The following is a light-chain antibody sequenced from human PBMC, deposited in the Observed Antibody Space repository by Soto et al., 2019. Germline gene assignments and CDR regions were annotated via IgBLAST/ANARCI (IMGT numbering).Light chain of an antibody. CDR1: QSVSSS. Sequence: EIVLTQSPVTLSLSPGERATLSCRASQSVSSSLIWYQQKPGQAPRLLIYDASNRATGIPARFSGGGSGTDFILTISSLEPEDFAVYYCQQRSTWPPTFGGGTKVEIK. CDR3: QQRSTWPPT. V-gene: IGKV3-11*01. J-gene: IGKJ4*01. CDR2: DAS.